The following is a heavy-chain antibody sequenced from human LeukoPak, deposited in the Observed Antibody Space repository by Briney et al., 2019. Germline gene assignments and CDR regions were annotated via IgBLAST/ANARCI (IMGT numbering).Heavy chain of an antibody. D-gene: IGHD7-27*01. Sequence: SETLSLTCTVSGDFITAYYWSWIRQPPGKGLEWIGYVYYSGSTEYNPSLRSRVTISLEMSKRQFSLNLTSVTAADTAVYYCASNTGTVFDYWGQGSLVTVSS. CDR1: GDFITAYY. J-gene: IGHJ4*02. CDR2: VYYSGST. CDR3: ASNTGTVFDY. V-gene: IGHV4-59*01.